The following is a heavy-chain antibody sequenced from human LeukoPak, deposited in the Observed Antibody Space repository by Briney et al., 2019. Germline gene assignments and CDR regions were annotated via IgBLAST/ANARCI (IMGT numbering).Heavy chain of an antibody. J-gene: IGHJ5*02. V-gene: IGHV3-53*01. CDR3: ARAYGSSLNWFDP. D-gene: IGHD6-13*01. Sequence: GGSLRLSCAASGFSVSSNYVTWVRQAAGKGLEWVSIIYSGGSTYYADSVKGRFTISRDNSKNTLYLQMNSLRAEDTALYYCARAYGSSLNWFDPWGQGTLVTVSS. CDR1: GFSVSSNY. CDR2: IYSGGST.